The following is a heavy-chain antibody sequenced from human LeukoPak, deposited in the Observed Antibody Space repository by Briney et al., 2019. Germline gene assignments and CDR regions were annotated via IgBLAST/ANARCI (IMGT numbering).Heavy chain of an antibody. CDR3: ASTTTDVDY. D-gene: IGHD4-17*01. Sequence: SETLSLTCTVSGGSISSGSYYWSWIRQPAGEGLEWIGRIYTSGSTNYNPSLKSRVTISVDTSKNQFSLKLSSVTAADTAVYYCASTTTDVDYWGQGTLVTVSS. CDR2: IYTSGST. CDR1: GGSISSGSYY. J-gene: IGHJ4*02. V-gene: IGHV4-61*02.